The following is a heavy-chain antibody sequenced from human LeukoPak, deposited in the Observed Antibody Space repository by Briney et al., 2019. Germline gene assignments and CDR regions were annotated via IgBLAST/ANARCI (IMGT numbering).Heavy chain of an antibody. CDR2: IHYTGGT. Sequence: SETLSLTCSVSAGSLSTYWWSWIRQPPRKGLEWIGFIHYTGGTLYNPSLKSRVTLSVDVSKSQFSLSLTSATTADTAVYYCARAGSSGSFSDYWGQGTLVTVSS. CDR1: AGSLSTYW. J-gene: IGHJ4*02. V-gene: IGHV4-59*01. D-gene: IGHD3-10*01. CDR3: ARAGSSGSFSDY.